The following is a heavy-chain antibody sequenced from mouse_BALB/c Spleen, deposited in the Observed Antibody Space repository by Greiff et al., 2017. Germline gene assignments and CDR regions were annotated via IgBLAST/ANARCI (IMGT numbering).Heavy chain of an antibody. CDR1: GFSLTSYG. J-gene: IGHJ3*01. CDR2: IWSGGST. Sequence: VQLQQSGPGLVQPSQSLSITCTVSGFSLTSYGVHWVRQSPGKGLEWLGVIWSGGSTDYNAAFISRLSISKDNSKSQVFFKMNSLQANDTAIYYCACHLPFAYWGQGTLVTVSA. D-gene: IGHD2-1*01. CDR3: ACHLPFAY. V-gene: IGHV2-2*02.